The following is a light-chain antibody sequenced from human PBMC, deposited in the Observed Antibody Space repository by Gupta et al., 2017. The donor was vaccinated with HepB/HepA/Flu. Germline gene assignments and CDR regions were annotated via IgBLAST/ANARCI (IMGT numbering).Light chain of an antibody. V-gene: IGKV3-15*01. CDR1: QPIGKS. CDR2: SAA. CDR3: HREYNWLWT. Sequence: EIVLTQSPATLSMSPGETVILTCRASQPIGKSIGWYQLKPGQSPRLPIYSAAIRDTPVPVTFTGTGSGTMFTLTISSLQSQDCALYYSHREYNWLWTFGQGTKVEIK. J-gene: IGKJ1*01.